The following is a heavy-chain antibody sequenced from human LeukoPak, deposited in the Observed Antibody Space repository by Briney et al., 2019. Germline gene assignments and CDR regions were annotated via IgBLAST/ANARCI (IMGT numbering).Heavy chain of an antibody. J-gene: IGHJ4*02. CDR2: IYPGDSDT. Sequence: GESLKPSCKGSGYSFTTYWIGWVRQMPGKGLEWMGIIYPGDSDTRYSPSIQGQVTISADKSISTAYLQWSSLKASDTAMYYCARVGYCSSTSCYSPFDYWGQGTLVTVSS. V-gene: IGHV5-51*01. D-gene: IGHD2-2*03. CDR3: ARVGYCSSTSCYSPFDY. CDR1: GYSFTTYW.